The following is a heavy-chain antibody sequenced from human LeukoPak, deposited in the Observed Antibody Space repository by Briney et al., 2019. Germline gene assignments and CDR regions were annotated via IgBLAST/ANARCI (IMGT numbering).Heavy chain of an antibody. D-gene: IGHD6-13*01. CDR1: GFTFSRYS. CDR2: ISSSSSTI. J-gene: IGHJ5*02. Sequence: PGGSLRLSCVASGFTFSRYSMNWLRQAPGKGLEWVSYISSSSSTIHYTDSVEGRFTISRDNAQNSVFLQMNSLRADDTAVYYCARAGPADGQDNWFDPWGQGTLVTVSS. V-gene: IGHV3-48*01. CDR3: ARAGPADGQDNWFDP.